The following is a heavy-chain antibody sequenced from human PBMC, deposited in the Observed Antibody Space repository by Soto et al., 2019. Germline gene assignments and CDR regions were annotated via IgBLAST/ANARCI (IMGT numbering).Heavy chain of an antibody. CDR3: AREKSIAARRRTNWFDP. D-gene: IGHD6-6*01. J-gene: IGHJ5*02. Sequence: GASVKVSCKASGYTFTSYYMHWVRQAPGQGLEWMGIINPSGGSTSYAQKFQVRVTMTRDTSTSTVYMELSSLRSEDTAVYYCAREKSIAARRRTNWFDPWGQGTLVTVSS. CDR2: INPSGGST. CDR1: GYTFTSYY. V-gene: IGHV1-46*01.